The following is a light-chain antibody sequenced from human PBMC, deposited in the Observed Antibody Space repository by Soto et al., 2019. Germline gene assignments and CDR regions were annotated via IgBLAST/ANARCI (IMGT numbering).Light chain of an antibody. CDR3: AAWDDSLSGYYV. CDR2: RNN. V-gene: IGLV1-47*01. Sequence: QSVLTQPPSASGTPGQRVTISCSEGGSKIGSNYVYWYQQLPGTAPKLLIYRNNQRPSGVPDRFSGSKSGTSASLAISGLRSEDEADYYCAAWDDSLSGYYVFGTGTKVTVL. CDR1: GSKIGSNY. J-gene: IGLJ1*01.